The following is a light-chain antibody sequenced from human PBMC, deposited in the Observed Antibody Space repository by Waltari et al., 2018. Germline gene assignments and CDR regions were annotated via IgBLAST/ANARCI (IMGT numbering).Light chain of an antibody. Sequence: VVMTQSPATLSVSPGERATLSCRASQSVNSNLAWYQQKPGQAPRLLIYVASTRATGIPARVLGGGCGTEFTLTISSMQSEDFAVYYCQQYYYWPRTFGQGTKVEIK. CDR3: QQYYYWPRT. J-gene: IGKJ1*01. CDR1: QSVNSN. V-gene: IGKV3-15*01. CDR2: VAS.